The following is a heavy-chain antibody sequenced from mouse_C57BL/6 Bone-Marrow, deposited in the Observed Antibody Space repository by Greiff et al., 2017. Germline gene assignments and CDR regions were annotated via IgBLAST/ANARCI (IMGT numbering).Heavy chain of an antibody. Sequence: QVQLQQPGAELVKPGASVKMSCTASGYTFTSYWITWVKQRPGQGLEWIGDIYPGNGSTNYNEKFKSKATLTVDTSSSTAYMQLSSLTSEDSAVYYCASETMVTSWFAYWGQGTLVTVSA. CDR2: IYPGNGST. D-gene: IGHD2-2*01. CDR1: GYTFTSYW. V-gene: IGHV1-55*01. J-gene: IGHJ3*01. CDR3: ASETMVTSWFAY.